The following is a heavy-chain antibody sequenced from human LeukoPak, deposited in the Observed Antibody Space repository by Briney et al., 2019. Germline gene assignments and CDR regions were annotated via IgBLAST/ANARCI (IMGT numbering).Heavy chain of an antibody. CDR2: INWNGGST. V-gene: IGHV3-20*04. CDR1: GFTFDDYT. Sequence: GGSLRLSCAASGFTFDDYTMHWVRQAPGKGLEWVSGINWNGGSTGYADSVKGRFTISRDNAKNSLYLQMNSLRAEDTALYYCARARRYYYYYMDVWGKGTTVTVSS. CDR3: ARARRYYYYYMDV. J-gene: IGHJ6*03.